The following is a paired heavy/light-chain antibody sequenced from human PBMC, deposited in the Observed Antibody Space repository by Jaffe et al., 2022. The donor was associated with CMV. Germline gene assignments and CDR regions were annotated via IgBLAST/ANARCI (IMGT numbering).Heavy chain of an antibody. V-gene: IGHV4-4*07. CDR3: ARDIYRGTKSSEVELRGGDGFDV. D-gene: IGHD1-1*01. CDR1: DGSISTYY. J-gene: IGHJ3*01. Sequence: QVLLQESGPGLVKPSETLSLTCTVSDGSISTYYWSWIRQPAGKGLEWIGRIYTTGIANYNPSLKTRVTMSVDTSKNQFSLKLGSVTAADTAVYYCARDIYRGTKSSEVELRGGDGFDVWGQGTTVTVSS. CDR2: IYTTGIA.
Light chain of an antibody. V-gene: IGKV1-9*01. CDR1: LGISSY. CDR3: QQLNSYPRT. CDR2: GAS. J-gene: IGKJ1*01. Sequence: DIQLTQSPSFLSASVGDRVTITCRASLGISSYLAWYQQKPGKAPKLLIYGASTLKSGVPSRFSGSGSGTEFTLTISSLQPEDFATYYCQQLNSYPRTFGQGTKVEIK.